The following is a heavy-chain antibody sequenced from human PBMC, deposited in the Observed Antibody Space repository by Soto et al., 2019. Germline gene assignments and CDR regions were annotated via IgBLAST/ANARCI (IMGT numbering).Heavy chain of an antibody. CDR2: LPEIGTNT. Sequence: GGSLRLSCAASGFTFSNYGMSWVRQAPGKGLEWVSALPEIGTNTYYADSVKGRFTISRDNSKNTLFLQINNLRAGDTAVYYCAKKSGVGATWYFDYWGQGTLVTVSS. D-gene: IGHD1-26*01. CDR1: GFTFSNYG. V-gene: IGHV3-23*01. J-gene: IGHJ4*02. CDR3: AKKSGVGATWYFDY.